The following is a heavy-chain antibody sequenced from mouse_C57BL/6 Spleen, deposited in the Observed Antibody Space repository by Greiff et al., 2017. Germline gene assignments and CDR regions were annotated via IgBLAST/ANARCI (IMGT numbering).Heavy chain of an antibody. V-gene: IGHV1-82*01. CDR2: IYPGDGDT. CDR1: GYAFSSSW. CDR3: AREITTVVAWGFAY. D-gene: IGHD1-1*01. J-gene: IGHJ3*01. Sequence: QVQLQQSGPELVKPGASVKLSCKASGYAFSSSWMNWVKQRPGKGLEWIGRIYPGDGDTTYNGKFKGKATLTADKSSSTAYMQLSSLTSEDSAVYFFAREITTVVAWGFAYWGQGTLVTVSA.